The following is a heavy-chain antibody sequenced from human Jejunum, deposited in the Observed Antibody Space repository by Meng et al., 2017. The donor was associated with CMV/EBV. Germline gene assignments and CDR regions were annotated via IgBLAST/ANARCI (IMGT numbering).Heavy chain of an antibody. CDR2: VTPSGTA. J-gene: IGHJ4*02. V-gene: IGHV4-34*01. D-gene: IGHD1-14*01. CDR3: AGAPPVAAPGSYFDS. Sequence: SFIANSWACIRQSPGKALECIGAVTPSGTATYTPSLESRVTISRDTSKNQFSLRLTSVTVEDTAVYYCAGAPPVAAPGSYFDSWGQGAQVTVSS. CDR1: SFIANS.